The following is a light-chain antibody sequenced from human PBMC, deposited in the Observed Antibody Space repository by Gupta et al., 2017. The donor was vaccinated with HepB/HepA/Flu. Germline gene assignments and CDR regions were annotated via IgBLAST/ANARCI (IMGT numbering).Light chain of an antibody. Sequence: DIQMTQSPPSLSASVGDRVTITCRASQSITTWLAWYQQSPGEPPKLLIHKASTLESGVPSRFSGSGSGTEFNLTISSVQPDDFATYYFQQYGSYYTFGQGTRLEIK. CDR3: QQYGSYYT. CDR1: QSITTW. CDR2: KAS. J-gene: IGKJ2*01. V-gene: IGKV1-5*03.